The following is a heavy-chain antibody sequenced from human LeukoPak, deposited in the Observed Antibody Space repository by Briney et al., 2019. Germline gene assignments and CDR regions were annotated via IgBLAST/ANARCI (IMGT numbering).Heavy chain of an antibody. Sequence: SGGSLRLSCAASGFTFSSYSMNWVRQAPGKGLEWVSSISSSSSYIYYADSVKGRFTISRDNAKNSLSLQMNSLRAEDTAVYYCARDRRTGDYYMDVWGKGTTVTVSS. CDR3: ARDRRTGDYYMDV. CDR1: GFTFSSYS. D-gene: IGHD3-10*01. J-gene: IGHJ6*03. V-gene: IGHV3-21*04. CDR2: ISSSSSYI.